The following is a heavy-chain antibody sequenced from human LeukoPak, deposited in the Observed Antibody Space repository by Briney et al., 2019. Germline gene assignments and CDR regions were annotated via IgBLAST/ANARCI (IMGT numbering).Heavy chain of an antibody. D-gene: IGHD3-16*01. Sequence: GGSLRLSCAASGFTFSSYGMHWVRQAPGKGLERVAVIWYDGSNKYYADSVKGRFTISRDNSKNTLYLQMNSLRAEDTAVYYCARDPYPFGRNYYYYMDVWGKGTTVTVSS. V-gene: IGHV3-33*01. CDR1: GFTFSSYG. CDR3: ARDPYPFGRNYYYYMDV. CDR2: IWYDGSNK. J-gene: IGHJ6*03.